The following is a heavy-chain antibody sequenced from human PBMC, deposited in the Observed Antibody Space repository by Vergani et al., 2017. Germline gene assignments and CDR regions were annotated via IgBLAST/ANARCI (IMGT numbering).Heavy chain of an antibody. V-gene: IGHV3-30*01. CDR1: GFDFSSYI. CDR2: VSTGTKSQ. J-gene: IGHJ4*02. CDR3: VKGKGTFEN. Sequence: QVQLVESGGGVVQPGTSLRLSCVVSGFDFSSYIMNWVRQAPGKGLEWVSFVSTGTKSQSYAESVKGRFTISRDNSKNMVYIQMNSLRPEDTAVYYCVKGKGTFENWGQGTLVTVSS. D-gene: IGHD1-7*01.